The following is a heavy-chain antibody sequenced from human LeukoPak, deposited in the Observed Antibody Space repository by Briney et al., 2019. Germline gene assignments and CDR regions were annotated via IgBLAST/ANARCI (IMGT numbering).Heavy chain of an antibody. CDR1: GFTFSSYS. CDR2: ITSSSSTI. D-gene: IGHD3-9*01. Sequence: PGGSLRLSCAVSGFTFSSYSMNWVRQAPGKGLEWVSYITSSSSTIYYADSVKGRFTISRDNAKNSLYLHMNSLRSEDTAVYYCARWGRTYNILTGYSYWGQGTLVTVSS. CDR3: ARWGRTYNILTGYSY. J-gene: IGHJ4*02. V-gene: IGHV3-48*04.